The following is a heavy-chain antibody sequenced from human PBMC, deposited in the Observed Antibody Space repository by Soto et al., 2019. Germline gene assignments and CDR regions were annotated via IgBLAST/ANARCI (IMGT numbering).Heavy chain of an antibody. J-gene: IGHJ3*01. V-gene: IGHV3-23*01. CDR3: ANHGGFDF. Sequence: EGQLLQSGGGLVQPGESLRVSCAASGFTFSSSGMSWVRQAPGKGLEWVSSISVRGDYRYYADSVKGRFTISRDNSKNTLYLQMNSLTAEDTAVYCCANHGGFDFWGQGTMVAVSS. D-gene: IGHD4-17*01. CDR2: ISVRGDYR. CDR1: GFTFSSSG.